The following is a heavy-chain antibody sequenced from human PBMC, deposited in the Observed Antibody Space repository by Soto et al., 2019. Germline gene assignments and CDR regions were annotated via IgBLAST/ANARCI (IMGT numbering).Heavy chain of an antibody. CDR1: GFTFSSYS. D-gene: IGHD1-26*01. CDR2: ISKNGDTT. J-gene: IGHJ2*01. V-gene: IGHV3-64*02. CDR3: AREAGAPGLWYFDL. Sequence: GGSLRLSCAASGFTFSSYSMHWVRQAPGKGLEYVSVISKNGDTTYHADSVKGRFTISRDNSKNTVSLQMGSLRVEDMAVYYCAREAGAPGLWYFDLWGRGTLVTVS.